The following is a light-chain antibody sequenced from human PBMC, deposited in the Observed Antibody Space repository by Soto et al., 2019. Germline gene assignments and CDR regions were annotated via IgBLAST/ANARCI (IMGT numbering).Light chain of an antibody. CDR3: MQGTHWPIT. J-gene: IGKJ5*01. CDR2: MGS. CDR1: QSLLHKNGNNY. V-gene: IGKV2-28*01. Sequence: DIVMTRWPLSLRLSAVEAACISCRFSQSLLHKNGNNYFNWYLQKPGQSPRVLIYMGSKRASGVPDRFSGSGSGTYFTLKISRVEAGDAGVYYCMQGTHWPITFGQGTRLEIK.